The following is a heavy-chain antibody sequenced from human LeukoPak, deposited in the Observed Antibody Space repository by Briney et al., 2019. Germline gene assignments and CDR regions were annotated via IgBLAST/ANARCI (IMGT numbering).Heavy chain of an antibody. CDR3: AKGLSPEYSSGWYGIDY. Sequence: GGSLRLSCAASRLTFSSYGMHWVRQAPGKGLEWVAVISYDGSNMYYRDSVKGRFTISRDNSKNTLYLQMSSLRAEDTAVYYCAKGLSPEYSSGWYGIDYWGQGTLVTVSS. J-gene: IGHJ4*02. CDR2: ISYDGSNM. D-gene: IGHD6-19*01. CDR1: RLTFSSYG. V-gene: IGHV3-30*18.